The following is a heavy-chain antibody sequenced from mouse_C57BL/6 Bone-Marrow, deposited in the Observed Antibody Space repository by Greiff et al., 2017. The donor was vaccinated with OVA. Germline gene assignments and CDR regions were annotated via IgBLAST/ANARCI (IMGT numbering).Heavy chain of an antibody. Sequence: QVQLQQPGAELVRPGTSVKLSCKASGYTFTNYWMHWVKQRPGQGLEWIGVIAPSDSYINYNQKFKGKATLTVDTSSSTAYMHLSSLTSEAAAVYYCSHYGSRLYLCYWGQGTSPTVSS. V-gene: IGHV1-59*01. CDR1: GYTFTNYW. CDR3: SHYGSRLYLCY. CDR2: IAPSDSYI. D-gene: IGHD1-1*01. J-gene: IGHJ2*02.